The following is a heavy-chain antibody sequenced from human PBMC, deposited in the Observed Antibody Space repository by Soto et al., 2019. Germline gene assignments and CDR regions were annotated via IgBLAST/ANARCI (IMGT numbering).Heavy chain of an antibody. D-gene: IGHD3-10*01. CDR3: ARGSGSPGWKLDY. J-gene: IGHJ4*02. Sequence: VWSLRLSCAASGFTFSSYAMHWVRQAPGKGLEWVAVISYDGSNKYYADSVKGRFTISRDNSKNTLYLQMNSLRAEDTAVYYCARGSGSPGWKLDYWGQGTLVTVSS. CDR2: ISYDGSNK. V-gene: IGHV3-30-3*01. CDR1: GFTFSSYA.